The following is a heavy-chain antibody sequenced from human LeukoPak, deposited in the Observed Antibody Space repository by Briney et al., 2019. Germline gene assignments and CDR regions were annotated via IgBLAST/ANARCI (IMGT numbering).Heavy chain of an antibody. J-gene: IGHJ4*02. CDR1: GGSFSGYY. CDR2: INHSGST. Sequence: PSETLSLTCAVYGGSFSGYYWSWIRQPPGKGLEWIGEINHSGSTNYNPSLKSRVTISVDTSKNQFSLKLSSVTAADTAVYYCARGGIRYFDWLFIPWGDYWGQRTLVTVSS. D-gene: IGHD3-9*01. V-gene: IGHV4-34*01. CDR3: ARGGIRYFDWLFIPWGDY.